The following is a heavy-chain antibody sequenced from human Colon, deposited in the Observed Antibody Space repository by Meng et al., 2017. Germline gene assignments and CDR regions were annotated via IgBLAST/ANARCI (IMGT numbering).Heavy chain of an antibody. J-gene: IGHJ4*02. CDR3: VREGTTVTTQFDY. CDR2: MLSGGIT. Sequence: QLRLQAPGPGLVKPSETLTLTCSVSGAPITSGDYYWGWIRQPPGKGLEWIGSMLSGGITFYNPSLKSPVTLSVDTSKNQIFLEMSSVTAADTAVYYCVREGTTVTTQFDYWGQGKLVTVSS. CDR1: GAPITSGDYY. V-gene: IGHV4-39*07. D-gene: IGHD4-17*01.